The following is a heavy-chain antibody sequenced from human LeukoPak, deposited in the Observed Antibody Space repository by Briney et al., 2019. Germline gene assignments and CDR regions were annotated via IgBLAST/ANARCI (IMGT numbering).Heavy chain of an antibody. D-gene: IGHD1-1*01. J-gene: IGHJ5*02. Sequence: ASVKVSCKASGHTFTSYYMHWVRQAPGQRLEWMGIINPSGGSTSYAQKFQGRVTMTRDMSTSTVYMELSSLRSEDTAVYYCARDHNGPSSFFDPWGQGTLVTVSS. CDR3: ARDHNGPSSFFDP. V-gene: IGHV1-46*01. CDR2: INPSGGST. CDR1: GHTFTSYY.